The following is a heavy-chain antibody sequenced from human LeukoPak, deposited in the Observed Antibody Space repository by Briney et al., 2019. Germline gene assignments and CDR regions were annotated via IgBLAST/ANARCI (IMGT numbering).Heavy chain of an antibody. CDR2: ISGSSYYI. D-gene: IGHD6-13*01. CDR3: ARPRRGRIAAARGDAFDI. CDR1: GFTFSDYT. J-gene: IGHJ3*02. V-gene: IGHV3-21*01. Sequence: GGSLRLSCAASGFTFSDYTVNWVRQAPGRGLEWVSSISGSSYYIYYADSVRGRFTISRDNAENSGYLEMNSLRAEDTAVYYCARPRRGRIAAARGDAFDIWGQGTMVTVSS.